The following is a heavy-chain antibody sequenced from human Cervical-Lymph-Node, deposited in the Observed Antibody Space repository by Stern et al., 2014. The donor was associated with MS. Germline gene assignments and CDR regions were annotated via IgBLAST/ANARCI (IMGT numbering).Heavy chain of an antibody. CDR1: GGTISSYY. V-gene: IGHV4-59*01. CDR3: ARSGPYCGGDCYYFDY. J-gene: IGHJ4*02. CDR2: IYYSGSP. Sequence: QVQLQESGPGLVQPSETLSLTCTVSGGTISSYYWSWIRQPPGKGLEWIGYIYYSGSPNFNPSLKSRVTISVDTSKNQFSLKLSSVTAADTAVYYCARSGPYCGGDCYYFDYWGQGTLVTVSS. D-gene: IGHD2-21*02.